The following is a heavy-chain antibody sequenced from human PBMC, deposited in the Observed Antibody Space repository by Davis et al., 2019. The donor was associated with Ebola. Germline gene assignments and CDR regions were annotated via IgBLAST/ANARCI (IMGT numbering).Heavy chain of an antibody. CDR2: IYYSGTT. CDR1: GGSVSSTSYY. J-gene: IGHJ3*02. V-gene: IGHV4-39*01. CDR3: VRHPVGLSDAFDI. D-gene: IGHD1-26*01. Sequence: MPSETLSLTCGVSGGSVSSTSYYWGWIRQPPGKGLEWMGSIYYSGTTYDNPSLKNRVTVSIDKSKNQFSLKLTSVTAADTAVYYCVRHPVGLSDAFDIWGQGRLVAVSS.